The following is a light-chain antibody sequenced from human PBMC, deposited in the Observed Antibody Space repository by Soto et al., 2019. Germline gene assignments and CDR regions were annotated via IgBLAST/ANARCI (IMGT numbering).Light chain of an antibody. CDR2: DTS. J-gene: IGKJ4*01. CDR3: QQYGSSSLT. V-gene: IGKV3-20*01. Sequence: EIVLTQSPGTRSLSPGERATLSCRASQSVSSSYLAWYQQKPGQAPRLLIYDTSSRATGIPDRFSGSGSGTDFTLTISRLEPEDFAVYYCQQYGSSSLTFGGGTKVEIK. CDR1: QSVSSSY.